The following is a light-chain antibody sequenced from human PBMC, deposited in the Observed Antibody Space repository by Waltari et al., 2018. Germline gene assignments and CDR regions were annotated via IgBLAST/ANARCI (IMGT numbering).Light chain of an antibody. V-gene: IGKV3-20*01. J-gene: IGKJ2*01. CDR3: QQYGSSPT. CDR2: DAS. Sequence: EIVLTQSPGTLSLSPGERATLSCRASQTISNYLAWYQQKPGQAPRLLIYDASSRAIGIPDSVRGSGSGTDFTLTISRLEPEDFAMYYCQQYGSSPTFGQGTKLEIK. CDR1: QTISNY.